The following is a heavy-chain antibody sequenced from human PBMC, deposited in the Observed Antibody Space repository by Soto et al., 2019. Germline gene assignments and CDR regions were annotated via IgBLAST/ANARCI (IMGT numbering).Heavy chain of an antibody. CDR2: IYYSGST. CDR1: GGSISSGGYS. CDR3: AGRYGSAFDF. D-gene: IGHD1-1*01. Sequence: SETLSLTCAVSGGSISSGGYSWSGIRQPPGKGLEWIGYIYYSGSTNYNPSLKSRVTISVDTSKNQFSLKLSSVTAADTAVYYCAGRYGSAFDFWGQGTLVTVSS. J-gene: IGHJ4*02. V-gene: IGHV4-61*08.